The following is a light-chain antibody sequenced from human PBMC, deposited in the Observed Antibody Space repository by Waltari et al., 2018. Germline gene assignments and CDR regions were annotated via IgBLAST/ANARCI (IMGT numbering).Light chain of an antibody. V-gene: IGLV2-18*02. CDR3: CSYTPGNNVI. CDR2: EVI. CDR1: TSDVGLYDR. J-gene: IGLJ2*01. Sequence: QSALTQPPSVSGSPGQSVTISCPGTTSDVGLYDRVSWYQQFPGTAPKLIIYEVINRPSGVPDRFSGSKSGNTASLTISGLQPEDDADYYCCSYTPGNNVIFGGGTKVTVL.